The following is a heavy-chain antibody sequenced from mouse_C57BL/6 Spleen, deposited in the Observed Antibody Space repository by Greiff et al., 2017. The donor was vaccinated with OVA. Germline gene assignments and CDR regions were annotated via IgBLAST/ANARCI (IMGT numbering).Heavy chain of an antibody. D-gene: IGHD2-3*01. Sequence: VKLVESGGGLVKPGGSLKLSCAASGFTFTDYGMHWVRQAPEKGLEWVAYISSGSNTIYYADTVKGRFTITRDNAKNNLFLQMTSVSSEDTAMYLCARMVTTYFDVWGTGTTVTVSA. V-gene: IGHV5-17*01. CDR1: GFTFTDYG. CDR2: ISSGSNTI. J-gene: IGHJ1*03. CDR3: ARMVTTYFDV.